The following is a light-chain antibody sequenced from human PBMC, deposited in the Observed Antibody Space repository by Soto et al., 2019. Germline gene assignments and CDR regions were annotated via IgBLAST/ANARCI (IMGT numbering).Light chain of an antibody. V-gene: IGKV3-20*01. J-gene: IGKJ4*01. CDR1: QSVSSSY. CDR2: GAS. Sequence: EIVLTQSPGTLSLSPGERATLSCRASQSVSSSYLAWYQQKRGQAPSLLMYGASRRATGIPERFSGSGSGTDFTLTISRLEPEDYAVYYCQQYDKSPLTLGGGTKVDIK. CDR3: QQYDKSPLT.